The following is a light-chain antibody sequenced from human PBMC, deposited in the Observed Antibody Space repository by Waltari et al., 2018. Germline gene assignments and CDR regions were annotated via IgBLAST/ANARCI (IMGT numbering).Light chain of an antibody. CDR2: GAS. V-gene: IGKV3-20*01. CDR1: QAISPY. Sequence: EVLLTQSPGTLSLSPGERATLSCRASQAISPYLAWYQQKPGQAPRLIISGASRRDTGIPDRFSGSVSWTDVTLTIASVETEDSAIYICQEYGFSSWTFGQGTKVEI. J-gene: IGKJ1*01. CDR3: QEYGFSSWT.